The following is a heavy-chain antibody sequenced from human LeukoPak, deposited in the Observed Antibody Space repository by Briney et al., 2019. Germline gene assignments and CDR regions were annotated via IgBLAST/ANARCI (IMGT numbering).Heavy chain of an antibody. CDR1: GGSISSSSYY. J-gene: IGHJ4*02. Sequence: PSETLSLTCTVSGGSISSSSYYWGWIRQPPGKGLEWIGSIYYSGSTYYNPSLKSRVTISVDTSKNQFSLKLSSVTAADTAVYYCARGRYYGSGSYYKCLDYWGQGTLVTVSS. V-gene: IGHV4-39*07. CDR2: IYYSGST. D-gene: IGHD3-10*01. CDR3: ARGRYYGSGSYYKCLDY.